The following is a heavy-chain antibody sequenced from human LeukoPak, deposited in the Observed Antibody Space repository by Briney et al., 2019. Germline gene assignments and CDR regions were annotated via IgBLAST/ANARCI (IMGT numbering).Heavy chain of an antibody. CDR1: GFTFSSYA. CDR3: ARGGPQYYYDSSVPGAWDYYMDV. CDR2: ITGSGGRT. D-gene: IGHD3-22*01. J-gene: IGHJ6*03. Sequence: QPGGSLRLSCAASGFTFSSYAMNWVRQAPGKGLEWVSAITGSGGRTYYADSVKGRFTISRDNSKNTLYLQMNSLRAEDTAVYYCARGGPQYYYDSSVPGAWDYYMDVWGKGTTVTVSS. V-gene: IGHV3-23*01.